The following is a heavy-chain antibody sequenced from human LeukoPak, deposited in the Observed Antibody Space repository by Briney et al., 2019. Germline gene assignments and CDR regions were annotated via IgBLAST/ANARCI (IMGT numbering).Heavy chain of an antibody. V-gene: IGHV1-18*01. J-gene: IGHJ3*02. CDR2: IRAYNGNT. Sequence: ASVKVSCKASGYTFTSYGISWVRQAPGQGLEWMGWIRAYNGNTNYAQKFQGRVTMTEDTSTDTAYMELSSLRSEDTAVYYCATTTVTDHDPSDLREFDIWGQGTMVTVSS. CDR3: ATTTVTDHDPSDLREFDI. CDR1: GYTFTSYG. D-gene: IGHD4-17*01.